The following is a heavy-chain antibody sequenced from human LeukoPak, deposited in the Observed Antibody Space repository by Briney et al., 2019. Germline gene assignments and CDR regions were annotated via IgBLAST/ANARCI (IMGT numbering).Heavy chain of an antibody. CDR1: GYDFTSYY. J-gene: IGHJ4*02. CDR2: ISPSSGST. D-gene: IGHD3-22*01. CDR3: ARGSSTAVVILDPYYFDS. V-gene: IGHV1-46*01. Sequence: GASVKVSFKASGYDFTSYYMHWLRQAPGQGLEWMAIISPSSGSTSFAQKFQGRLSMTRDTSTSTAYMELRSLRSEDTAVYYCARGSSTAVVILDPYYFDSWGQGTLVTVSS.